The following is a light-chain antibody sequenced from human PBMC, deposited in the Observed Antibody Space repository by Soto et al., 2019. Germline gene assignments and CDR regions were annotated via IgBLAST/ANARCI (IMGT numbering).Light chain of an antibody. CDR1: QSVSSN. CDR3: QQYNNWPPPT. CDR2: GAS. J-gene: IGKJ1*01. Sequence: EIMMTQSPATLSVSPGERATLSCRASQSVSSNLAWYQQKPGQAPRLLIYGASTRATGIPARFSGSGSGTEFTLTISSLQSEDFAVYYCQQYNNWPPPTFGQGTKVEIK. V-gene: IGKV3-15*01.